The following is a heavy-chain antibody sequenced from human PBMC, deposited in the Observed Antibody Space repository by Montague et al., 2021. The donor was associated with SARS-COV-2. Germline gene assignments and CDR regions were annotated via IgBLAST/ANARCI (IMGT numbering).Heavy chain of an antibody. D-gene: IGHD6-13*01. CDR3: ARVSLAAAATRSDY. CDR2: IYYSGST. V-gene: IGHV4-61*08. CDR1: GGSVSSGGYY. J-gene: IGHJ4*02. Sequence: SETLSLTCTVSGGSVSSGGYYWSWIRQPPGKGLEWIGYIYYSGSTNYXPSVKSRVTISLDTSKNQFSLKLTSVTAADTAVYYCARVSLAAAATRSDYWGQGTLVTVSS.